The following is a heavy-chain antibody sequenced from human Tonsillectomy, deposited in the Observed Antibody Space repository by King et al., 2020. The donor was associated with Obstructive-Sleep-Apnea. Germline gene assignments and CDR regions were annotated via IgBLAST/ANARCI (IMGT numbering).Heavy chain of an antibody. V-gene: IGHV3-11*01. CDR1: GFNLSDYY. Sequence: VQLVESGGGLVKPGGSLRLSCAVSGFNLSDYYMSWIRQAPGKGLEWVSYMSSTGSTTYYADSLKGRFTVSRDNAMNSLYLQMNSLSAEDTAVYYCARGYSGSYVPWGQGTLVTVSS. J-gene: IGHJ4*02. CDR2: MSSTGSTT. CDR3: ARGYSGSYVP. D-gene: IGHD1-26*01.